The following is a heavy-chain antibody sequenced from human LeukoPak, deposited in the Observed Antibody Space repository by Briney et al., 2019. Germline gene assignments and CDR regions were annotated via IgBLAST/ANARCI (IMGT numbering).Heavy chain of an antibody. D-gene: IGHD3-10*01. CDR2: IIPIRGIA. V-gene: IGHV1-69*04. CDR1: GCTFSSYA. J-gene: IGHJ6*02. Sequence: SVKVSCKSSGCTFSSYAISWVRQAPGQGLEWMGRIIPIRGIANYAQKFQGRVTITADKSTSTAYMELSSLRSEDTAVYYCARDLVSGYYGSVYGMDVWGQGTTVTVSS. CDR3: ARDLVSGYYGSVYGMDV.